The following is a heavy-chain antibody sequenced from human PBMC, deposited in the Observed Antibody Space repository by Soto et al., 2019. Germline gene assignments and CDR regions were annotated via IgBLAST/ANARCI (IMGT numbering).Heavy chain of an antibody. CDR3: TSYYFDGSAYRPFY. CDR2: IRSKTNNYAT. D-gene: IGHD3-22*01. CDR1: GFTFSGSG. J-gene: IGHJ4*02. Sequence: EVQLVESGGGLVQPGGSLKLSCAASGFTFSGSGIHWVRQASGKGLEWVGRIRSKTNNYATLYAASVKGRFAISRDDSRNTAYLQMNSLKTEDTAVYYCTSYYFDGSAYRPFYWGQGTLVTVSS. V-gene: IGHV3-73*02.